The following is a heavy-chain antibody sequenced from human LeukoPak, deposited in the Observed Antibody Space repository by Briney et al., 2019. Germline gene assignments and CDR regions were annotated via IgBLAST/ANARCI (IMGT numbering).Heavy chain of an antibody. V-gene: IGHV3-9*01. Sequence: GRSLRLSCAVSGFTFDDYAMHWVRQAPGKGLEWVSGISWSGSSVGYADSVKGRFTISRDNAKNSLYLQMNSLRAEDTALYYCVKDMGSSSWYANDGFGIWGQGTMVTVSS. CDR2: ISWSGSSV. CDR3: VKDMGSSSWYANDGFGI. J-gene: IGHJ3*02. CDR1: GFTFDDYA. D-gene: IGHD6-13*01.